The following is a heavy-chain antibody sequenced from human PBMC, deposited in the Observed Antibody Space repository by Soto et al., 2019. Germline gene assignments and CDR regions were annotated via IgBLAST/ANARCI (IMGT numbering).Heavy chain of an antibody. CDR1: GFTFSSYG. Sequence: QVQLVESGGGVVQPGRSLRLSCAASGFTFSSYGMHWVRQAPGKGLEWVAVISYDGSNKYYADSVKGRFTISRDNSKNTLYLQMNSLRAEDTAVYYCATDFPDRDYWGEGTLVTVSS. CDR2: ISYDGSNK. J-gene: IGHJ4*02. CDR3: ATDFPDRDY. V-gene: IGHV3-30*03.